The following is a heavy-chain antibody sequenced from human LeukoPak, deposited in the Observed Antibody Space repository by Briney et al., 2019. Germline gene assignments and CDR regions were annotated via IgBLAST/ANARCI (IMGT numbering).Heavy chain of an antibody. V-gene: IGHV3-21*01. CDR3: ARGGAARPDF. Sequence: GGSLRLSCAASGFTFSSYSMNCVRQAPGKGLEWVSSISSSSSYIYYADSVKGRFTISRDNAKNSLYLQMNSLRVEDTAVYYCARGGAARPDFWGQGTLVTVSS. CDR2: ISSSSSYI. J-gene: IGHJ4*02. D-gene: IGHD6-6*01. CDR1: GFTFSSYS.